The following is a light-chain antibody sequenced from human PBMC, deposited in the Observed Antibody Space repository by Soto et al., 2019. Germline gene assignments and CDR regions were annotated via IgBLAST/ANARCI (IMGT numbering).Light chain of an antibody. CDR2: GAS. J-gene: IGKJ5*01. V-gene: IGKV3-11*01. CDR3: QQRRSWPPTIT. Sequence: EIVMTQSPATLSVSPGERATLSCRASQSVSSNLAWYQQKPGQAPRLLXXGASTRATDIPPRFSGSGSGTDFTLTISSLEPEDFAVYYCQQRRSWPPTITFGQGTRLEI. CDR1: QSVSSN.